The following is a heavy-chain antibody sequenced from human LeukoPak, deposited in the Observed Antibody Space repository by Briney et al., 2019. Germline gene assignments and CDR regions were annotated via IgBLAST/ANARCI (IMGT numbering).Heavy chain of an antibody. V-gene: IGHV4-59*01. CDR2: IYYSGST. CDR3: ARGPDYGGTSDY. J-gene: IGHJ4*02. CDR1: GGSISSYY. D-gene: IGHD4-23*01. Sequence: SETLSLTCTVSGGSISSYYWSWIRQPPGKGLEWIGYIYYSGSTNYNPSLKSRVTISVDTSKNQFSLKLSSVTAADTAVYYCARGPDYGGTSDYWGQGTLVTVSS.